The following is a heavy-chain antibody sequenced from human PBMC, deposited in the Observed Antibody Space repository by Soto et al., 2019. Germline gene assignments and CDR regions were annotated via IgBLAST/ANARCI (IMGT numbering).Heavy chain of an antibody. Sequence: SETLSLTCTVSGGSIYRSGYYWGWIRQPPGRGLEWIGNIDYNGVTYSNPSPKSRVTISRDTSKNQFSLKLTSVTAADTALYYCGKVLVGATGHTDSDSWGPGTLVTVSS. V-gene: IGHV4-39*01. CDR3: GKVLVGATGHTDSDS. D-gene: IGHD2-15*01. CDR1: GGSIYRSGYY. J-gene: IGHJ4*02. CDR2: IDYNGVT.